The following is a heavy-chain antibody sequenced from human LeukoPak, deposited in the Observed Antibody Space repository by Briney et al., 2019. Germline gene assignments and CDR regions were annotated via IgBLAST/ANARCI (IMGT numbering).Heavy chain of an antibody. J-gene: IGHJ4*02. CDR3: ARDDSFQFDS. CDR1: GYTFTAYY. CDR2: INPNTGGT. V-gene: IGHV1-2*02. Sequence: ASVKVSCKASGYTFTAYYMHWVRQAPGQGLEWMGWINPNTGGTNYAQKFQGRVTMTRATSISTAYMELSSLRTDDTAVYYCARDDSFQFDSWGQGTLVTVSS. D-gene: IGHD5-18*01.